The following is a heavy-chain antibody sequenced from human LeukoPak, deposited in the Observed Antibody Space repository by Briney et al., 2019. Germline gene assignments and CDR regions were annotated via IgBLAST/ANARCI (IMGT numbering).Heavy chain of an antibody. CDR1: GFTFSTYP. V-gene: IGHV3-23*01. J-gene: IGHJ4*02. CDR2: ISENGAGT. Sequence: PGASLRLSCAASGFTFSTYPMSWVRQAPGKGLEWVSSISENGAGTYYADSAKGRFTISRDNPRNTMYLQMHSLRVGDTAVYYCASQGTGYHSVWGQGTLVTVSS. CDR3: ASQGTGYHSV. D-gene: IGHD3/OR15-3a*01.